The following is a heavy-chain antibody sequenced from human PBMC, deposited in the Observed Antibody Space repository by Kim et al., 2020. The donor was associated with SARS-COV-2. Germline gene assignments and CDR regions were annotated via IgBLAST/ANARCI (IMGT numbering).Heavy chain of an antibody. J-gene: IGHJ6*02. V-gene: IGHV6-1*01. D-gene: IGHD6-13*01. Sequence: SQTLSLTCAISGDSVSSNSAAWNWIRQSPSRGLEWLGRTYYRSKWYNDYAVSVKSRITINPDTSKNQFSLQLNSVTPEDTAVYYCARDSAAAGRGWGPGDYYYGMDVWGQGTTVTVSS. CDR1: GDSVSSNSAA. CDR3: ARDSAAAGRGWGPGDYYYGMDV. CDR2: TYYRSKWYN.